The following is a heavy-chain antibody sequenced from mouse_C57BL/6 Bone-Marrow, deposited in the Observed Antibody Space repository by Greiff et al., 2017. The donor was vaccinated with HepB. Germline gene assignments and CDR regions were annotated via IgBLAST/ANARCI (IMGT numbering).Heavy chain of an antibody. Sequence: EVKLVESGGDLVKPGGSLKLSCAASGFTFSSYGMSWVRQTPDKRLEWVATISSGGSYTYSPDSVKGRFTISRDNAKNTLYLQMSSLKSEDTAMYYCARHGRGFFAYWGQGTLVTVSA. CDR2: ISSGGSYT. V-gene: IGHV5-6*02. CDR3: ARHGRGFFAY. CDR1: GFTFSSYG. J-gene: IGHJ3*01.